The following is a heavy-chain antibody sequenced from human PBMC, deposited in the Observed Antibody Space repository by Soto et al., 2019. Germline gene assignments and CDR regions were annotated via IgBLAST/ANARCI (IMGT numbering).Heavy chain of an antibody. CDR2: ISAYNGNT. V-gene: IGHV1-18*04. CDR1: GYTFTSYG. D-gene: IGHD1-26*01. J-gene: IGHJ3*02. CDR3: ARDLKVGATDNAFDI. Sequence: ASVKVSCKASGYTFTSYGISWVRQAPGQGLEWMGWISAYNGNTNYAQKLQGRVTMTTDTSTSTAHMELRSPRSDDTAVYYCARDLKVGATDNAFDIWGQGTMVTVSS.